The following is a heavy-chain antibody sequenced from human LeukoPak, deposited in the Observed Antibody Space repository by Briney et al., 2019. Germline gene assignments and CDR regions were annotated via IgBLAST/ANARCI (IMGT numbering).Heavy chain of an antibody. J-gene: IGHJ5*02. D-gene: IGHD2-21*02. CDR2: IYYSGST. CDR3: ELAYCGGDCSPRRGP. CDR1: GGSISSSSYY. Sequence: PSETLSLTCTVSGGSISSSSYYWGWIRQPPGKGLEWIGSIYYSGSTYYNPSLKGRVTISVDTSKNQFSLKLSSVTAADTAVYYCELAYCGGDCSPRRGPWGQGTLVTVSS. V-gene: IGHV4-39*01.